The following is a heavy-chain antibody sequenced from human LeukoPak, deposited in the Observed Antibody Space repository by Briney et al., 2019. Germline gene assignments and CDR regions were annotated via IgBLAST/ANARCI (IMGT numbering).Heavy chain of an antibody. CDR2: IKTDGSEE. CDR1: GFTFSSYW. J-gene: IGHJ4*02. V-gene: IGHV3-7*03. D-gene: IGHD7-27*01. Sequence: GGSLRLSCAASGFTFSSYWMAWVRQTPGKGLEWLALIKTDGSEEHYVDSVKGRFTISRDNSKNTLYLQMNSLRAEDTAVYYCAKALIGVLRGFDYWGQGALVTVSS. CDR3: AKALIGVLRGFDY.